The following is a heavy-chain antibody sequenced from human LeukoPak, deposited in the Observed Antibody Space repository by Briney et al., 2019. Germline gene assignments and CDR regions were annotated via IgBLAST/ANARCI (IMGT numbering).Heavy chain of an antibody. D-gene: IGHD5-24*01. Sequence: SETLSLSCAVYGGSFSGYYWSWIRQPPGKGLEWIGEINRSGSTNYNPSLKSRVTISVDTSKNQFYLKLSTVTAADTAVYYCARGSRDGYNRQIDYWGQGTLVTVSS. CDR3: ARGSRDGYNRQIDY. V-gene: IGHV4-34*01. CDR2: INRSGST. J-gene: IGHJ4*02. CDR1: GGSFSGYY.